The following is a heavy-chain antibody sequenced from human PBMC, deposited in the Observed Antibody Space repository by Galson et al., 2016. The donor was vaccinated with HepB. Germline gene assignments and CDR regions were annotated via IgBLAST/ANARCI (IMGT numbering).Heavy chain of an antibody. CDR2: IYYSGST. CDR3: ARAPRGYNYGAYFDY. J-gene: IGHJ4*02. V-gene: IGHV4-59*01. CDR1: SGSFSSYF. D-gene: IGHD5-18*01. Sequence: ATLSLTCTVSSGSFSSYFWCWIRQPPGKGLEWIGYIYYSGSTNYNPSLKSRVTISVDTSKNQFSLKLSSVTTADTAVYYCARAPRGYNYGAYFDYWGQGTLVTVSS.